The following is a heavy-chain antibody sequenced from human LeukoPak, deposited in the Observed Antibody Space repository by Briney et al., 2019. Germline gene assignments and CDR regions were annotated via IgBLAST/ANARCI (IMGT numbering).Heavy chain of an antibody. CDR2: VYYSGNT. CDR1: GGSMSSHF. Sequence: SETLSLTCSVSGGSMSSHFWTWIRQPPGKGLQWIGYVYYSGNTNYNPSLRSRATMSLDRSKNQFSLKLSSVTASDTAVYYCARSEGMATITYFDYWGQGTLVTVSS. D-gene: IGHD5-24*01. J-gene: IGHJ4*02. CDR3: ARSEGMATITYFDY. V-gene: IGHV4-59*08.